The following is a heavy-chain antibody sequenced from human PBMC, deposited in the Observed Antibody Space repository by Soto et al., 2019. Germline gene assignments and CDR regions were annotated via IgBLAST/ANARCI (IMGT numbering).Heavy chain of an antibody. CDR2: IIPIFGTA. CDR3: ARDWGNIVATISGDYYYYGMDV. J-gene: IGHJ6*02. Sequence: SVKVSCKASGGTFSSYAISWVRQAPGQGLEWMGGIIPIFGTANYAQKFQGRVTITADESTSTAYMELSSLRSEDTAVYYCARDWGNIVATISGDYYYYGMDVWGQGTTVTVSS. CDR1: GGTFSSYA. V-gene: IGHV1-69*13. D-gene: IGHD5-12*01.